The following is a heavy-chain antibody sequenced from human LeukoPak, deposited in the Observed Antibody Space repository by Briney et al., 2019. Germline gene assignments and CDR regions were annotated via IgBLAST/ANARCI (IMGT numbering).Heavy chain of an antibody. D-gene: IGHD3-22*01. CDR2: FDPEDGET. CDR3: AKIHYYDSSGYSLAFGY. Sequence: ASVTVSCKVSGYTLTELSMHWVRQAPGKGLEWMGGFDPEDGETIYAQKFQGRVTMTEDTSTDTAYMELSSLRSEDTAVYYCAKIHYYDSSGYSLAFGYWGQGTLVTVSS. CDR1: GYTLTELS. J-gene: IGHJ4*02. V-gene: IGHV1-24*01.